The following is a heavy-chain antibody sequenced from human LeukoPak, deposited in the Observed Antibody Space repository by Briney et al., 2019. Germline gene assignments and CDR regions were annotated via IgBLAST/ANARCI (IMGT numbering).Heavy chain of an antibody. D-gene: IGHD3-9*01. CDR2: INRDGSQI. CDR1: ESPLSTPW. Sequence: GGSLSLPFAPLESPLSTPWRTWARQAQGRGLKWVTNINRDGSQIDYLDSVKGRFTISRDSANNALYLQMNSLRAEDTAVYYCARGGLTAGFDFWGQGALVTVSS. J-gene: IGHJ4*02. CDR3: ARGGLTAGFDF. V-gene: IGHV3-7*01.